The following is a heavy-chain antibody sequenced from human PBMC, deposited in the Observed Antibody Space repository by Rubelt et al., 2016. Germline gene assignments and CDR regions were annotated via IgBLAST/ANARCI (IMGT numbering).Heavy chain of an antibody. D-gene: IGHD2-8*01. CDR3: ARERSCTNGVCYYYFDY. CDR1: GGSISSYY. V-gene: IGHV4-59*06. J-gene: IGHJ4*02. CDR2: IYYSGGT. Sequence: QVQLQESGPGLVKPSETLSLTCTVSGGSISSYYWSWIRQPPGKGLEWIGYIYYSGGTYYNPSLKSRVTLSVDTSKNQFSLKLSSVTAADTAVYYCARERSCTNGVCYYYFDYWGQGTLVTASS.